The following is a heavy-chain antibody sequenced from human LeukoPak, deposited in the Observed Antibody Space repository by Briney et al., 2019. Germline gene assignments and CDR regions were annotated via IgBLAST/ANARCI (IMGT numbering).Heavy chain of an antibody. CDR3: ATESYSGSYLYAFDI. CDR2: INPRTGST. J-gene: IGHJ3*02. CDR1: GYTFTSYY. D-gene: IGHD1-26*01. V-gene: IGHV1-46*01. Sequence: GASVKVSCKASGYTFTSYYIFWVRQAPGQGLEWMGIINPRTGSTSYSQKFQGRVTMTEDTSTDTAYMELSSLRSEDTAVYYCATESYSGSYLYAFDIWGQGTMVTVSS.